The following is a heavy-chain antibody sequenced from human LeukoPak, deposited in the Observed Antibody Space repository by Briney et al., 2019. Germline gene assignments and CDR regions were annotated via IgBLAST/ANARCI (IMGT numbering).Heavy chain of an antibody. D-gene: IGHD5-18*01. CDR3: ATYQGYNYGPFDY. CDR1: GLTFSNYW. J-gene: IGHJ4*02. Sequence: PGGSLRLSCAASGLTFSNYWMSWVRQAPGRGLEWVANIKYDGSAEYYVDSVKGRFTISRDNAKNSLYLQMNSLRAEDTAVYYCATYQGYNYGPFDYWGQGTLVTVSS. V-gene: IGHV3-7*05. CDR2: IKYDGSAE.